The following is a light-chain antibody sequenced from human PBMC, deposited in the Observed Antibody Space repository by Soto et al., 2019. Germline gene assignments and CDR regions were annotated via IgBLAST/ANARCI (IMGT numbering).Light chain of an antibody. CDR2: GAL. CDR3: HQYGNWPPSIT. J-gene: IGKJ5*01. V-gene: IGKV3-20*01. CDR1: QSVSNNF. Sequence: EIVLTQSPGTLSLSPGERATLSCRASQSVSNNFLAWYQQKPGQAPRLLIYGALHRAAGIPDRFSGSASGTDFTLTISRLEPEDFVVFYCHQYGNWPPSITFGQGTRLEIK.